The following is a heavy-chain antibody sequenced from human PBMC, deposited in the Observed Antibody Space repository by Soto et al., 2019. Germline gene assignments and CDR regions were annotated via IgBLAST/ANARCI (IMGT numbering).Heavy chain of an antibody. CDR3: ARVVMIVVGPPYWYFDL. D-gene: IGHD3-22*01. CDR2: LIPISGTA. Sequence: QVQLVQSGAEVKKPGSSVKVSCKASGGTFSSYAISWVRQAPGQGLEWMGGLIPISGTANYAQKFQGRVTITADESTSTAYMELSSLRSEDTAVYYCARVVMIVVGPPYWYFDLWGRGTLVTVSS. J-gene: IGHJ2*01. V-gene: IGHV1-69*01. CDR1: GGTFSSYA.